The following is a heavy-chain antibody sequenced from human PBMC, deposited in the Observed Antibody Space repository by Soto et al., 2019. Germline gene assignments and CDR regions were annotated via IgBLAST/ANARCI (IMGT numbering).Heavy chain of an antibody. Sequence: SETLSLTCTVSGGSISSYYWSWIRQPPGKGLEWIGYIYYSGSTNYNPSLKSRVTISVDTSKNQFSLKLSSVTAADTAVYYCARGGMATITDYYYYYGMDVWGQGTTVTVSS. CDR3: ARGGMATITDYYYYYGMDV. CDR2: IYYSGST. V-gene: IGHV4-59*01. CDR1: GGSISSYY. J-gene: IGHJ6*02. D-gene: IGHD5-12*01.